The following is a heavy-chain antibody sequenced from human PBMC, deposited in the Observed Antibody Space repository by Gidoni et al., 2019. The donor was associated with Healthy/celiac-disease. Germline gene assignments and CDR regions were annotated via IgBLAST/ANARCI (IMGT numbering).Heavy chain of an antibody. D-gene: IGHD3-10*01. CDR3: TAYGSGSYDWFDP. CDR2: IRSKAYGGTT. Sequence: EVQLVESGGGLVKPGRSLRLSCTASGFPFGDYAMSWFRQAPGKGLEWVGFIRSKAYGGTTEYAASVKGRFTISRDDSKSIAYLQMNSLKTEDTAVYYCTAYGSGSYDWFDPWGQGTLVTVSS. V-gene: IGHV3-49*05. J-gene: IGHJ5*02. CDR1: GFPFGDYA.